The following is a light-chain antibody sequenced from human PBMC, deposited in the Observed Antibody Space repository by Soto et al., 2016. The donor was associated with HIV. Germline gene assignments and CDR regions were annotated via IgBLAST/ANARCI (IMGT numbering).Light chain of an antibody. CDR2: AAS. CDR1: QGIRNE. V-gene: IGKV1-6*01. J-gene: IGKJ2*01. Sequence: IQMTQSPSSLSASVGDRVTITCRASQGIRNELGWYQQKPGKAPKLLIYAASSLGSGVPLRFSGGGSGTDFTLTISSLQPEDSASYFCLQDYNYPYTFGQGTKLEIK. CDR3: LQDYNYPYT.